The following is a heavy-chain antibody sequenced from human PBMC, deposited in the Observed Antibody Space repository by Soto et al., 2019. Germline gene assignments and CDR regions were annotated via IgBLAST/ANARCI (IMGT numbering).Heavy chain of an antibody. CDR2: INPSSGGT. J-gene: IGHJ4*02. CDR1: GYTFSGFY. Sequence: ASVKVSCKASGYTFSGFYMHWVRQAPGQGLEWMGWINPSSGGTKSAEKFQGRVTMTRDTSISTAYMELSRLTSDDTAVYYCASAAVTGTAGLDFWGQGTQVTVSS. D-gene: IGHD6-19*01. CDR3: ASAAVTGTAGLDF. V-gene: IGHV1-2*02.